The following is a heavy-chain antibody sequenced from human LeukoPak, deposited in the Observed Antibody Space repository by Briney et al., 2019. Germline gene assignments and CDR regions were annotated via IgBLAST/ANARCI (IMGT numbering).Heavy chain of an antibody. J-gene: IGHJ4*02. CDR2: IYYSGRT. CDR3: ARHEVVAPQAEAFDY. Sequence: SETLSLTCTVSGGSISSYYWSWIRQPPGKGLEWIGYIYYSGRTNYNPSLKSRVTISVDTSKNQFSLKLSSVTAADTAVYYCARHEVVAPQAEAFDYWGQGTLVTVSS. CDR1: GGSISSYY. D-gene: IGHD3-22*01. V-gene: IGHV4-59*08.